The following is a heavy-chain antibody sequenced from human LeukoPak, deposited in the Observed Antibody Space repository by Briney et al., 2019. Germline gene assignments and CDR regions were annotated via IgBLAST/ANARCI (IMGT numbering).Heavy chain of an antibody. D-gene: IGHD3-22*01. J-gene: IGHJ6*03. CDR1: GYSFNDYY. CDR2: INPGNTNT. CDR3: ARAIYDSSGYYYYYYYMDV. Sequence: GASVRVSCKTSGYSFNDYYTNWVRQATGHGLEWMGWINPGNTNTGYAQKFQGRVTITRNTSISTAYMELSSLRSEDTAVYYCARAIYDSSGYYYYYYYMDVWGKGTTVTVSS. V-gene: IGHV1-8*03.